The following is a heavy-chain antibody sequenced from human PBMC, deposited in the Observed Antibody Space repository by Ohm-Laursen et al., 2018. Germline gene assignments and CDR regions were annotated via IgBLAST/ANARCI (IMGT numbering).Heavy chain of an antibody. J-gene: IGHJ4*02. CDR3: ARDQGAVAGY. Sequence: SDTLSLTCTVSGASISSFYWSWIRQPAGKGLEWIGRIYIAGNTNYNPSLKSRVTLSLDTSKNQFSLKLDSVTAADTAMYYCARDQGAVAGYWGQGTLVTVSS. CDR1: GASISSFY. V-gene: IGHV4-4*07. D-gene: IGHD6-19*01. CDR2: IYIAGNT.